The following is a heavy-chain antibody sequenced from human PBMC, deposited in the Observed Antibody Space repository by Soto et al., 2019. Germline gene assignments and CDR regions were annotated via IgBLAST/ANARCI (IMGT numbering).Heavy chain of an antibody. V-gene: IGHV1-69*06. CDR1: GGTFSSYA. CDR2: IIPIFGTA. Sequence: EASVKVSCKASGGTFSSYAISWVRQAPGQGLEWMGGIIPIFGTANYAQKFQGRVTITADKSTSTAYMELSSLRSEDTAVYYCARVTEGWEHYYFDYWGQGTLVTVSS. D-gene: IGHD1-26*01. J-gene: IGHJ4*02. CDR3: ARVTEGWEHYYFDY.